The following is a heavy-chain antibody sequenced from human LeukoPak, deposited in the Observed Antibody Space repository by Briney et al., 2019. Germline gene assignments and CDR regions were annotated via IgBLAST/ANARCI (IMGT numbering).Heavy chain of an antibody. J-gene: IGHJ4*02. CDR2: ISSNGGST. Sequence: GGSLRLSCAASGFTFGSYAMHWVRQAAGKGLEYVSAISSNGGSTYYANSVKGRFTISRDNSKNALYLQMGSLRAEDMAVYYCARDAGYCSGGSCPTYYFDYWGQGTLVTVSS. CDR3: ARDAGYCSGGSCPTYYFDY. D-gene: IGHD2-15*01. CDR1: GFTFGSYA. V-gene: IGHV3-64*01.